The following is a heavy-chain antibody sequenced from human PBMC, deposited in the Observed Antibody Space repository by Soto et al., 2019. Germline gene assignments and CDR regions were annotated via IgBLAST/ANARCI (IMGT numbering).Heavy chain of an antibody. D-gene: IGHD3-22*01. CDR2: IVTSNSYT. J-gene: IGHJ4*02. V-gene: IGHV3-11*06. Sequence: GGSLRLSCVFSGFIFTDYYMSCIREAPGKGLEWVSYIVTSNSYTNYADSVKGRFTISKDNTKSPLYLQINSLRAEDTAVYYCALFNYYYDSSGRIDWGRGTLVTVSS. CDR1: GFIFTDYY. CDR3: ALFNYYYDSSGRID.